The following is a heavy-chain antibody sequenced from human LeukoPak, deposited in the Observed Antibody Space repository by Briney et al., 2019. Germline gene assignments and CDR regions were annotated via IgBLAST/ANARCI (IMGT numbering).Heavy chain of an antibody. D-gene: IGHD3-22*01. Sequence: PSETLSLTCAVSGDSISSRSYYWGWIRQPPGKGLERIGSIYYSGSTYYNPSLKSRVTISVDTSKNQFSLRLSSVTAADTAVYYCARLGGLWLSIDYWGQGTLVTVSS. CDR3: ARLGGLWLSIDY. CDR2: IYYSGST. J-gene: IGHJ4*02. V-gene: IGHV4-39*01. CDR1: GDSISSRSYY.